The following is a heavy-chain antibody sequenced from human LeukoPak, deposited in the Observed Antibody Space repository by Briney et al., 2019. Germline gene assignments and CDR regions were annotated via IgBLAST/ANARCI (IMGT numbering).Heavy chain of an antibody. J-gene: IGHJ4*02. Sequence: SVKVSCKASGGTFSSYAISWVRQAPGQELEWMGGIIPIFGTANYAQKFQGRVTITTDESTSTAYMELSSLRSEDTAVYYCARDRSMVITGYYFDYWGQGTLVTVSS. V-gene: IGHV1-69*05. CDR2: IIPIFGTA. D-gene: IGHD3-22*01. CDR3: ARDRSMVITGYYFDY. CDR1: GGTFSSYA.